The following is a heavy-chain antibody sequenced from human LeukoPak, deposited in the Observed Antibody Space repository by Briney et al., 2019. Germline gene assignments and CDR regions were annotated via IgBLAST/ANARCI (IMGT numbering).Heavy chain of an antibody. Sequence: SGTLSLTCAVSGGSISNSNWWNWVRQPPGKGLEWIGEIYHSGSTNYNPSLRSRVTISVDRSKNQFALKLTSVTAADTAVYYCARGGVVGAPFDYWGQGTLVTVSS. CDR1: GGSISNSNW. CDR3: ARGGVVGAPFDY. CDR2: IYHSGST. J-gene: IGHJ4*02. V-gene: IGHV4-4*02. D-gene: IGHD2-15*01.